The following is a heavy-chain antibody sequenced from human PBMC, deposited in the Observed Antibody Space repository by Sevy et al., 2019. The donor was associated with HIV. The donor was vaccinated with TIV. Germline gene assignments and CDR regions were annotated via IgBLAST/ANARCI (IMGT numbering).Heavy chain of an antibody. CDR3: ARQDIVVVPAATPPGGGTFDP. Sequence: SETLSLTCTVSGGSINSSSYYWGWIRQPPGKGLEWIGSIYYSGSTYYNPSLKSRVTISVDTSKNQFSLKLSSVTAADTAVYYCARQDIVVVPAATPPGGGTFDPWGQGTLVTVSS. V-gene: IGHV4-39*01. CDR2: IYYSGST. D-gene: IGHD2-2*01. J-gene: IGHJ5*02. CDR1: GGSINSSSYY.